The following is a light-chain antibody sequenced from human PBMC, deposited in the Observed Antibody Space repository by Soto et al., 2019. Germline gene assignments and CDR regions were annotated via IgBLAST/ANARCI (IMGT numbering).Light chain of an antibody. Sequence: DIQMTQSPSTLSASVGDRVTITCRASQSIGVWLAWYQRKPGTAPKLLIYKTSTLDSGVPLRFSGSGSGTEFTLTISSLQPDDFATYYCQQYINYFRTFGQGTKVDIK. J-gene: IGKJ1*01. V-gene: IGKV1-5*03. CDR2: KTS. CDR3: QQYINYFRT. CDR1: QSIGVW.